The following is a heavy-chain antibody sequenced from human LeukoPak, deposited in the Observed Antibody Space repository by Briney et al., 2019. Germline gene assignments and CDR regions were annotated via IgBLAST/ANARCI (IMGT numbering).Heavy chain of an antibody. Sequence: SETLSLTCAVYGGSFSGYYWSWIRQPPGKGLEWIGEINHSGSTNYNPSLKSRVTISVDTSKNQFSLKLSSVTAADTAVYYCARARTMVRGVIIKPYYGMDVWGKGTTVTVSS. CDR3: ARARTMVRGVIIKPYYGMDV. CDR2: INHSGST. J-gene: IGHJ6*04. V-gene: IGHV4-34*01. CDR1: GGSFSGYY. D-gene: IGHD3-10*01.